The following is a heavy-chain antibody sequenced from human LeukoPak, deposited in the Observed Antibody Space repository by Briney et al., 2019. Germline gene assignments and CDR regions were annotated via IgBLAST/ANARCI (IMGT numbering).Heavy chain of an antibody. CDR2: INPNSGGT. CDR1: GYTFTGYY. CDR3: ARAYCSSTSCYDVFDY. D-gene: IGHD2-2*01. J-gene: IGHJ4*02. Sequence: ASVKVSCKASGYTFTGYYMHWVRQAPGQGLEWMGWINPNSGGTNYAQKFQGRVTMTRDTSISTAYMKLSRLRSDDTAVYYCARAYCSSTSCYDVFDYWGQGTLVTVSS. V-gene: IGHV1-2*02.